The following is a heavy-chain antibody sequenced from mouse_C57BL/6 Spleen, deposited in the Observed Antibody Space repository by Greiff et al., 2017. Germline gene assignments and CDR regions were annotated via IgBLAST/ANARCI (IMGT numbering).Heavy chain of an antibody. CDR2: ISSGGSYT. D-gene: IGHD1-1*01. Sequence: DVKLVESGGDLVKPGGSLKLSCAASGFTFSSYGMSWVRQTPDKRLEWVATISSGGSYTYYPDSVKGRFTISRDNAKNTLYLQMSSLKSEDTAMXYCARRNYGSSCLYWYFDVWGTGTTVTVSS. V-gene: IGHV5-6*02. J-gene: IGHJ1*03. CDR3: ARRNYGSSCLYWYFDV. CDR1: GFTFSSYG.